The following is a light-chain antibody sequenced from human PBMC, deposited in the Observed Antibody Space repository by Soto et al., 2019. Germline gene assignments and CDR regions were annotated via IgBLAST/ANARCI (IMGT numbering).Light chain of an antibody. Sequence: QSVLAQPRSVSGSPGQSVTISCTGTSTDVGGYNYVSWYQQHPGKVPKLMLYDVSKRPSGVPDRFSGSKSGNTASLTISGLQAEYEADYYCCSYAGRDTLYVFGSGTKVTVL. J-gene: IGLJ1*01. CDR2: DVS. CDR3: CSYAGRDTLYV. CDR1: STDVGGYNY. V-gene: IGLV2-11*01.